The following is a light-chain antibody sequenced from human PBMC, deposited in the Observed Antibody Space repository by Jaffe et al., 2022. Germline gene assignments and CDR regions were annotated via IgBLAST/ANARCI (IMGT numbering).Light chain of an antibody. CDR2: GAS. CDR1: QSFSSGY. CDR3: QQYGTSPYT. J-gene: IGKJ2*01. V-gene: IGKV3-20*01. Sequence: EIVLTQSPGTLSLSPGESATLSCRASQSFSSGYLAWYQQIPGQAPRLLIYGASSRATGIPDRFSGSGSGTDFTLTISRLEPEDFAVYYCQQYGTSPYTFGQGTKLEIK.